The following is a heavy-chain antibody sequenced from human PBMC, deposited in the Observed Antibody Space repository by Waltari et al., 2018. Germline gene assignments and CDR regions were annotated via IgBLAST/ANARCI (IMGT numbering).Heavy chain of an antibody. V-gene: IGHV4-39*07. CDR2: IYYSGST. CDR3: ARVTARRASYFDY. CDR1: GGSIRSSSYY. J-gene: IGHJ4*02. D-gene: IGHD6-6*01. Sequence: QLQLQESGPGLVKPSETLSLTCTVPGGSIRSSSYYWGWIRQPPGKGLEWIGSIYYSGSTYYNPSLKSRVTISVDTSKNQFSLKLSSVTAADTAVYYCARVTARRASYFDYWGQGTLVTVSS.